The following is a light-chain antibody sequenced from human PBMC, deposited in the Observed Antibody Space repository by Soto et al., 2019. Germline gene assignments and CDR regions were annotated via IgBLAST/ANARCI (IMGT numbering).Light chain of an antibody. Sequence: QSALTQPASVSGSPGQSITISCTGSTSDVGSYKLVSWYQHHPGKAPKLLINEDNKRPSGVSTRFSGSKSANTASLTISGLQAEDEADYYCCSYGGRTTYVFGPGTKVTV. CDR2: EDN. V-gene: IGLV2-23*01. J-gene: IGLJ1*01. CDR1: TSDVGSYKL. CDR3: CSYGGRTTYV.